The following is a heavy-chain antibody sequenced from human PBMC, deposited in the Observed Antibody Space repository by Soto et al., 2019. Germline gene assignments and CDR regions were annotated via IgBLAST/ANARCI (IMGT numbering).Heavy chain of an antibody. CDR3: VRDQGYCCAASCLRWTPGYYFDY. Sequence: QVQLVQSGAEEKKPGATVKIACKASGYTSTRYYMHWVRQAPGQGLEWMGMINPSGGSTTYAESLQGRVSMTMDTSTSTGYMDLSSLKSGDTAVYYCVRDQGYCCAASCLRWTPGYYFDYWGQGPLVTVSS. CDR2: INPSGGST. CDR1: GYTSTRYY. V-gene: IGHV1-46*01. J-gene: IGHJ4*02. D-gene: IGHD2-15*01.